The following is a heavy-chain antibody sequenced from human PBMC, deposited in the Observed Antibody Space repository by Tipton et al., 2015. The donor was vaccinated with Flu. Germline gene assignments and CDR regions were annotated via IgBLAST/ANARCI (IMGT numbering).Heavy chain of an antibody. J-gene: IGHJ4*02. Sequence: SLRLSCAASGFTFSSYGMHWARQAPGKGLEWVAVIWYDGSNKYYADSVKGRFTISRDNSKNTLYLQMNSLRAEDTAVYYCARIEWELRGGVDYWGQGTLVTVSS. CDR1: GFTFSSYG. V-gene: IGHV3-33*01. CDR3: ARIEWELRGGVDY. D-gene: IGHD1-26*01. CDR2: IWYDGSNK.